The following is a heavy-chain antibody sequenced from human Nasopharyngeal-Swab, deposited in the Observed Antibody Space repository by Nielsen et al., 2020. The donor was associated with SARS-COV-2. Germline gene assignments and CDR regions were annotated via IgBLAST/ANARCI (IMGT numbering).Heavy chain of an antibody. J-gene: IGHJ3*02. CDR2: ISYDGSNK. V-gene: IGHV3-30*04. CDR1: GFSFSNYA. CDR3: ARAHSGSYFGAFDI. Sequence: GESLKISCAASGFSFSNYAMHWVRQAPGKGLEWVAVISYDGSNKYYADSVKGRFTISRDNSKNTLYLQMNSLRAEDTAVYYCARAHSGSYFGAFDIWGQGTMVTVSS. D-gene: IGHD1-26*01.